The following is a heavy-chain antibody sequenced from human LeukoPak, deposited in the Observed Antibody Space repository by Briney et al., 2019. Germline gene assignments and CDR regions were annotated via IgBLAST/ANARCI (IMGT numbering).Heavy chain of an antibody. CDR1: GGTFSSYA. CDR3: ARDRDPHRYWYFDL. Sequence: SVRVSCKASGGTFSSYAISWVRQAPGQGLEWMGRIIPIFGIANYAQKFRGRVTITADKSTSTAYMELSSLRSEDTAVYYCARDRDPHRYWYFDLWGRGTLVTVSS. V-gene: IGHV1-69*04. CDR2: IIPIFGIA. J-gene: IGHJ2*01.